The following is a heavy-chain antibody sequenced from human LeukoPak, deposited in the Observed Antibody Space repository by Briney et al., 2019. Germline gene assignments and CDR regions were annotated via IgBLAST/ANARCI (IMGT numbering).Heavy chain of an antibody. D-gene: IGHD3-3*01. J-gene: IGHJ6*03. V-gene: IGHV3-48*03. CDR2: ISDSGNTK. Sequence: TGGSLRLSCAASGFTFSSYEMNWVRQAPGKGLEWVSYISDSGNTKYYADSVKGQFTISRDNAKNSLYLQMNSLRAEDTAVYYCARRGGWSQHMDVWGKGTTVTISS. CDR1: GFTFSSYE. CDR3: ARRGGWSQHMDV.